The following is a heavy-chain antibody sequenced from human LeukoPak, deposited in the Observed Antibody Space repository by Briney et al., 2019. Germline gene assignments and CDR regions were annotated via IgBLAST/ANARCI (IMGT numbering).Heavy chain of an antibody. CDR2: FYYPGST. V-gene: IGHV4-39*02. CDR1: GGSISSSSYY. J-gene: IGHJ6*02. Sequence: SETLSLTCTVSGGSISSSSYYWVWIRQPPGKGLEWIGSFYYPGSTYYNPSLKSRVTISVDTSKNHFSLKLSSVTAADTAVYYCARGMYYDMVRGMDVWGQGTTVTVSS. D-gene: IGHD3-9*01. CDR3: ARGMYYDMVRGMDV.